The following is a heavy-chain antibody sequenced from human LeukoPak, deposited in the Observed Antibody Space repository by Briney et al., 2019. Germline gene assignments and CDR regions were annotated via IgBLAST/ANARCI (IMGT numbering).Heavy chain of an antibody. CDR1: GGSINYYY. CDR2: IYYSGST. V-gene: IGHV4-59*12. D-gene: IGHD1-26*01. J-gene: IGHJ5*02. Sequence: SETLSLTCTVSGGSINYYYWSWIRQSPGKGLEWIGYIYYSGSTYYNPSLKSRVTISVDTSKNQFSLKLSSVTAADTAVYYRARDTVGARQQNWFDPWGQGTLVTVSS. CDR3: ARDTVGARQQNWFDP.